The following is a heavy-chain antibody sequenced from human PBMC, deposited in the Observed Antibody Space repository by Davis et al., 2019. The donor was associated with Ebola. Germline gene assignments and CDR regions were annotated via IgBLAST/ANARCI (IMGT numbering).Heavy chain of an antibody. V-gene: IGHV1-69*13. CDR1: GGTFSSYA. J-gene: IGHJ5*02. CDR2: IIPIFGTA. Sequence: SVKVSCKASGGTFSSYAISWVRQAPGQGLEWMGGIIPIFGTANYAQKFQGRVTITADESTSTAYMELSSLRSEDTAVYYCARVGEATVSTNSVINWFDPWGQGTLVTVSS. D-gene: IGHD3-10*01. CDR3: ARVGEATVSTNSVINWFDP.